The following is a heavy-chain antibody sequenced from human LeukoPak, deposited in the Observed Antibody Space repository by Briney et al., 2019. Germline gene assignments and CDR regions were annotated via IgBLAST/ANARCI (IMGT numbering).Heavy chain of an antibody. Sequence: SSETLSLTCTVSGGSISSYYWGWVRQPPGKGLEWIGYIYYSGSTNYNPSLKSRVTISVDTSKNQFSLKLSSVTAADTAVYYCARGPGSSGYYLYAFDIWGQGTMVTVSS. CDR3: ARGPGSSGYYLYAFDI. V-gene: IGHV4-59*01. J-gene: IGHJ3*02. D-gene: IGHD3-22*01. CDR1: GGSISSYY. CDR2: IYYSGST.